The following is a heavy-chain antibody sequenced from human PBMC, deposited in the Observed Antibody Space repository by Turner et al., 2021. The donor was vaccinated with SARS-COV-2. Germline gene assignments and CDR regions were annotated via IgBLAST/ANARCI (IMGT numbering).Heavy chain of an antibody. CDR1: GFTFTTYA. V-gene: IGHV3-23*01. J-gene: IGHJ3*02. Sequence: EVQVLESGGGLAQPGGSLRLSCAASGFTFTTYAMSWVRQAPGKGLVWVSVVSGLGDTRFYADSVRGRFTISRDNTKNRVYLQMNSLRPDDTALYYCVRDRPRPGDRDALDIWGQGTMVTVSS. CDR3: VRDRPRPGDRDALDI. CDR2: VSGLGDTR. D-gene: IGHD7-27*01.